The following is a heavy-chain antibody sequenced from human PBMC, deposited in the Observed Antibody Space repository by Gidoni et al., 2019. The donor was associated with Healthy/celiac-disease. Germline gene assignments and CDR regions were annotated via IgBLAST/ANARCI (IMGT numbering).Heavy chain of an antibody. Sequence: QLQLQESGPGLVKPSETLSLTCTVSGGSISSSSYFWGWIRQPPGKGLEWIGSIYYSGSTYYNPSLRSRVTISVDTSKNQFSLKLSSVTAADTAVYYCASQFPDYLDYWGQGTLVTVSS. CDR1: GGSISSSSYF. CDR3: ASQFPDYLDY. J-gene: IGHJ4*02. V-gene: IGHV4-39*01. CDR2: IYYSGST.